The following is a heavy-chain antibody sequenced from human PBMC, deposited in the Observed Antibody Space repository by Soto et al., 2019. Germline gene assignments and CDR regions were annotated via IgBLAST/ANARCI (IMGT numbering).Heavy chain of an antibody. CDR1: GFTLSGYA. D-gene: IGHD2-15*01. V-gene: IGHV3-64*01. CDR2: ISSNGVGT. J-gene: IGHJ6*03. CDR3: ARRASPDFYYMDV. Sequence: EVQLAESGGGLAQPGGSLRISCAASGFTLSGYAMDWVRQAPGKGLEYVSGISSNGVGTYYANSVQGRFTISRDNSKNTVYLQMGSLRPEDMAVYYCARRASPDFYYMDVWGKWTTVTVS.